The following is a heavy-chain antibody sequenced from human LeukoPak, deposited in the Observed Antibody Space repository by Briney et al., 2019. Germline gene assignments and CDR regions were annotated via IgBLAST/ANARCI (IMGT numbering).Heavy chain of an antibody. CDR1: GFTFSNYH. J-gene: IGHJ4*02. D-gene: IGHD2-21*02. CDR3: ARVYCGGDCYPDH. Sequence: GGSLRLSCAASGFTFSNYHMNWVRQAPGKGLEWVSYISSSSFTIYYADSVKGRFTISRDNAKNSLYLQMNSLRAEDTAVYYCARVYCGGDCYPDHWGQGTLVTVSS. CDR2: ISSSSFTI. V-gene: IGHV3-48*01.